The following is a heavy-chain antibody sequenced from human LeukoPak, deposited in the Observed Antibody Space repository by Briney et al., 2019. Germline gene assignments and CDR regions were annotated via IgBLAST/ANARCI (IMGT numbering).Heavy chain of an antibody. D-gene: IGHD4-17*01. J-gene: IGHJ6*03. V-gene: IGHV1-69*13. CDR2: IIPIFGTA. Sequence: GASVKVSCKASGGTFSSYAISWVRQAPGQGLEWMGGIIPIFGTANYAQKFQGRVTITADESTSTAYMELSSLRSEATAVYYCARESYGDYPNSNYYYMDVWGKGTTVTISS. CDR1: GGTFSSYA. CDR3: ARESYGDYPNSNYYYMDV.